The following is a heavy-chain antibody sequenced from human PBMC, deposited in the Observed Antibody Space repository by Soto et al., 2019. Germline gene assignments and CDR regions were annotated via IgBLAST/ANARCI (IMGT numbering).Heavy chain of an antibody. CDR1: GGSISSYY. J-gene: IGHJ3*01. V-gene: IGHV4-59*12. Sequence: SETLSLTCTVSGGSISSYYWSWIRQPPGKGLEWIGYIYYSGSTNYNPSLKSRVTISVDTSKNQFTLNLSSVTAADTAVYYCASNVAADDALDVWGQGTMVTVSS. CDR2: IYYSGST. CDR3: ASNVAADDALDV. D-gene: IGHD2-15*01.